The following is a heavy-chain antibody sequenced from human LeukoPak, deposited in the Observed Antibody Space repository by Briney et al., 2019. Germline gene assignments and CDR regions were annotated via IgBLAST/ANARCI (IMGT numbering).Heavy chain of an antibody. CDR3: ARDSSAEYYDILTGYSYFDY. J-gene: IGHJ4*02. CDR2: IYTSGST. Sequence: SETLSLTCTVSGGSISSYYWSWIGQPAGKGLEWIGRIYTSGSTNYNPSLKSRVTMSVDTSKNQFSLKLSSVTAADTAVYYCARDSSAEYYDILTGYSYFDYWGQGTLFTVSS. V-gene: IGHV4-4*07. CDR1: GGSISSYY. D-gene: IGHD3-9*01.